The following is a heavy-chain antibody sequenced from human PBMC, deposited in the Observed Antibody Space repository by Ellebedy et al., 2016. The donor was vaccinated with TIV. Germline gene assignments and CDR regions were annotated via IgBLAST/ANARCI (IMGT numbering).Heavy chain of an antibody. Sequence: SQTLSLTCAISGDSVSSNSAAWNWIRQSPSRGLEWLGRTYYRSKWYSDSAVSVKSRITISADTSKNQFSLQLNSRGRSGTAVFFFEYWGQGSLVTVSS. CDR3: EY. V-gene: IGHV6-1*01. CDR1: GDSVSSNSAA. D-gene: IGHD1-1*01. CDR2: TYYRSKWYS. J-gene: IGHJ4*02.